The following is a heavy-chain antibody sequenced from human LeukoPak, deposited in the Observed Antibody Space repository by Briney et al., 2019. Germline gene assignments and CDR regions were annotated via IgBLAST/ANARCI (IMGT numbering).Heavy chain of an antibody. V-gene: IGHV1-2*02. CDR3: AREAGIVGATVFDY. D-gene: IGHD1-26*01. CDR2: INPNSGGT. J-gene: IGHJ4*02. Sequence: GASVKVSCKASGYTFTGYYVHWVRQAPGQGLEWMGWINPNSGGTNYAQKFQGRVTMTRDTSISTAYMELSRLRSDDTAVYYCAREAGIVGATVFDYWGQGTLVTVSS. CDR1: GYTFTGYY.